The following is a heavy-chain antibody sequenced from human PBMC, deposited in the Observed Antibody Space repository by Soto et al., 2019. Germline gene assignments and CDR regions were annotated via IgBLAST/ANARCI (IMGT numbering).Heavy chain of an antibody. CDR2: ISGSGQRP. Sequence: EVQLLESGGGLVQPGGSLRLSCAASGFTFNNYAMSWVRQAPGKGLEWGSVISGSGQRPSYADSVKGRFTVSRDNSKNTVDLHMKSLRAEDTAVYCFAKDSYHGTGSYITPYYFDSWGQGTLITVSS. J-gene: IGHJ4*02. V-gene: IGHV3-23*01. CDR1: GFTFNNYA. D-gene: IGHD3-10*01. CDR3: AKDSYHGTGSYITPYYFDS.